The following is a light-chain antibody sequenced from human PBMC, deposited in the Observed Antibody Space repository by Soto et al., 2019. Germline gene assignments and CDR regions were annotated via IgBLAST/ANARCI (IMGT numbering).Light chain of an antibody. Sequence: VTTPSPASLYAPPGDRVTLSCRASQNIRSSLAWYQQRPGQAPRLLIYDASTRATGIPPRFSGGGSGTEFTVTISSLQSEDFAIYYCQQYDIWPPYTFGQGTKVDI. CDR1: QNIRSS. CDR3: QQYDIWPPYT. V-gene: IGKV3-15*01. J-gene: IGKJ2*01. CDR2: DAS.